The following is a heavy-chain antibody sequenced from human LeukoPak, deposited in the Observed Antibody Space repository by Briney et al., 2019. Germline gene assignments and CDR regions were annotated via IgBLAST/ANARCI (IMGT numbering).Heavy chain of an antibody. J-gene: IGHJ4*02. V-gene: IGHV1-8*02. Sequence: GASVKVSCKASGYTFTGYYMHWVRQATGQGLEWMGWMNPNSGNTGYAQKFQGRVTMTRSTSISTAYMELSSLRSEDTAVYYCARGEDYGSGTNFDYWGQGTLVTVSS. CDR3: ARGEDYGSGTNFDY. CDR2: MNPNSGNT. CDR1: GYTFTGYY. D-gene: IGHD3-10*01.